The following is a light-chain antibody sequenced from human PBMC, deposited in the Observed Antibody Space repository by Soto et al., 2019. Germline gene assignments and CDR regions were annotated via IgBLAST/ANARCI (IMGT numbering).Light chain of an antibody. CDR2: GAS. Sequence: EIGLTQSPGTLSLSPGERATLSCRASQSVKNSYLAGYQQKPGQAPRLLVYGASTGATGIPDRFSGSGSGTDFTLTISRLEPEDFAVYYCQQYGGSPITFGQGTRLEIK. CDR1: QSVKNSY. J-gene: IGKJ5*01. V-gene: IGKV3-20*01. CDR3: QQYGGSPIT.